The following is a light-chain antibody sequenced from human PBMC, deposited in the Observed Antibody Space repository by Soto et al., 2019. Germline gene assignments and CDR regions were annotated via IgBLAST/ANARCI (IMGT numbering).Light chain of an antibody. CDR2: DAS. V-gene: IGKV3-20*01. CDR1: QSVSSDY. CDR3: QQYGSSPFS. J-gene: IGKJ4*01. Sequence: EIVLTQSPGTLSLSPGDRFTLSCRASQSVSSDYLAWFQQKPGQAPRLLIYDASRRATGIPDRFSGSGSGTDFTLTITRLEPEDFAVYYCQQYGSSPFSFGGGTKVEIK.